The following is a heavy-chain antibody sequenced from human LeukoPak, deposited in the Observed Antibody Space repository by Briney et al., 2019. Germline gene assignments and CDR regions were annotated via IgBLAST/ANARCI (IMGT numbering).Heavy chain of an antibody. CDR1: GDTFSTYA. CDR2: IIPILATA. D-gene: IGHD5-12*01. V-gene: IGHV1-69*13. J-gene: IGHJ4*02. Sequence: SVKVSCKASGDTFSTYALSWVRQAPGQGLEWMGGIIPILATANYAQKFQGRVTITADESTSTAYMELSSLRSEDTAVYYCARVRERGFSGYDWRHFDYWGQGALVTVSS. CDR3: ARVRERGFSGYDWRHFDY.